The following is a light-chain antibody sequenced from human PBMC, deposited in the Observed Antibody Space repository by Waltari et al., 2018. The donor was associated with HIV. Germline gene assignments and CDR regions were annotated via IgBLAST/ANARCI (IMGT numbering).Light chain of an antibody. V-gene: IGKV3-15*01. CDR3: QQYNNWPQT. CDR1: QNVNNN. Sequence: EIVLTQSPAILSVSPGERATLSCRASQNVNNNLAWYQQKNGQAPRLLIYGASTRATDVPGRFSGSGSGTEFTLTVSNLQSEDFVVYYCQQYNNWPQTFGQGTKVEIK. CDR2: GAS. J-gene: IGKJ2*01.